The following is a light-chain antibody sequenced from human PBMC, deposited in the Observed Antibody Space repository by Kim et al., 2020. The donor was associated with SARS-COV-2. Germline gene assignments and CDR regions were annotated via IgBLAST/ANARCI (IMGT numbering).Light chain of an antibody. CDR2: DAS. CDR1: QSVSSY. J-gene: IGKJ4*01. V-gene: IGKV3-11*01. CDR3: QQRSNWPLT. Sequence: SLSSWESATLSCRASQSVSSYLAWYQQKPGEAPRLLIYDASDRATGISARFSGSGSGTDFNLTISSLEPEDFAVYYCQQRSNWPLTFGGGTKLEI.